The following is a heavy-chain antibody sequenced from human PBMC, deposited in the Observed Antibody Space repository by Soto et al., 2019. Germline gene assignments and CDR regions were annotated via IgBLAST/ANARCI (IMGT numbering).Heavy chain of an antibody. Sequence: SETLSLTCTVSGGSISSYYWSWIRQPPGKGLEWIGYIYYSGRTNYNPSLKSRVTISVDTSKNQFSLKLSSVTAADTAVYYCARALAVAGGDYWGQGTLVTVSS. J-gene: IGHJ4*02. V-gene: IGHV4-59*01. CDR1: GGSISSYY. D-gene: IGHD6-19*01. CDR3: ARALAVAGGDY. CDR2: IYYSGRT.